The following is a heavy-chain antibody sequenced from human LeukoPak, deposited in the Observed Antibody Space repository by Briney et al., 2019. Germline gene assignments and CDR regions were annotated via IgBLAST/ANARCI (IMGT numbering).Heavy chain of an antibody. Sequence: TGGSLRLSCAAPGFTFSRDAMSGVRQAPGEGLEWVSTISGIVGSTYYAESVKGRFTLSTDNSKSTRYLQINTLRAEDTAIYYYAKVCYDLLSSYYPFDYWGQGTLVPVSS. CDR3: AKVCYDLLSSYYPFDY. CDR2: ISGIVGST. D-gene: IGHD3-9*01. J-gene: IGHJ4*02. V-gene: IGHV3-23*01. CDR1: GFTFSRDA.